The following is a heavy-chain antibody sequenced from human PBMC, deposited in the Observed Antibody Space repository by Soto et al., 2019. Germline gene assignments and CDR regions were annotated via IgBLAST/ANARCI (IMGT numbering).Heavy chain of an antibody. CDR1: GFSISSGGYY. J-gene: IGHJ4*02. CDR2: IYSGGST. V-gene: IGHV4-31*03. D-gene: IGHD2-21*02. Sequence: SETLSLTCTVSGFSISSGGYYWSWFRQRPGKGLEWIGYIYSGGSTYYNPSLKSRLTVSVDTSMNQFSLKLSSVTAADTAIYYCASSTDGYYFDYWGQGTLVTVSS. CDR3: ASSTDGYYFDY.